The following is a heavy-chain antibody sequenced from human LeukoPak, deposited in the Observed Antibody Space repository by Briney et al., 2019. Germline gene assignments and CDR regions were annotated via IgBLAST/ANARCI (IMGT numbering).Heavy chain of an antibody. CDR1: GGSISSSSYY. V-gene: IGHV4-39*01. Sequence: SETLSLTCTVSGGSISSSSYYWGWIRQPPGKGLEWIGSIYYSGSTYYNPSLKSRVTISVDTSKNQFSLKLSSVTAADTAVYYCASDSSGLYYFDYWGQGTLVTVSS. D-gene: IGHD3-22*01. CDR3: ASDSSGLYYFDY. CDR2: IYYSGST. J-gene: IGHJ4*02.